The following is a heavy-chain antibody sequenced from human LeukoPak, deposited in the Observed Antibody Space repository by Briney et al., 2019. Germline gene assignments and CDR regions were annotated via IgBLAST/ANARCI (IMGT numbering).Heavy chain of an antibody. CDR1: GFAYSGSS. J-gene: IGHJ4*02. CDR3: ARISRYGLDY. D-gene: IGHD3-16*01. CDR2: IQRDGSSP. Sequence: GGSLRLSCTASGFAYSGSSVHWVPQAPGKGLEWVSGIQRDGSSPTYADSVKGRFTISRDNAKGSVYLQMNSLRPEDTAVYYCARISRYGLDYWGQGTLVTVSS. V-gene: IGHV3-74*01.